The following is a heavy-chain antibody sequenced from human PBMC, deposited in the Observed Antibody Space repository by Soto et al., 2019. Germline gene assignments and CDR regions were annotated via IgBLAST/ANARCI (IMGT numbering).Heavy chain of an antibody. J-gene: IGHJ6*02. CDR1: GDSISSSNW. V-gene: IGHV4-4*02. D-gene: IGHD3-10*01. CDR2: IYHTEST. CDR3: ARSNGSAYGLDV. Sequence: PGLVKPSGTLSLICAVSGDSISSSNWWSWVRQPPGKDLQWIGEIYHTESTTYNPSLKSRVTMSVDTSKNQVSLRLSSVTAADTAMYYCARSNGSAYGLDVWGQGTAVTVSS.